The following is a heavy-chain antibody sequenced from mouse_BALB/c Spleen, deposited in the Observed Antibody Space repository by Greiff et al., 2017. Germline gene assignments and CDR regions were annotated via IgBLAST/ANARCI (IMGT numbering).Heavy chain of an antibody. Sequence: VQLKESGGGLVQPGGSMKLSCVASGFTFSNYWMNWVRQSPEKGLEWVAEIRLKSNNYATHYAESVKGRFTISRDDSKSSVYLQMNNLRAEDTGIYYCTPIYYDYDGYYAMDYWGQGTSVTVSS. J-gene: IGHJ4*01. CDR1: GFTFSNYW. D-gene: IGHD2-4*01. V-gene: IGHV6-6*02. CDR3: TPIYYDYDGYYAMDY. CDR2: IRLKSNNYAT.